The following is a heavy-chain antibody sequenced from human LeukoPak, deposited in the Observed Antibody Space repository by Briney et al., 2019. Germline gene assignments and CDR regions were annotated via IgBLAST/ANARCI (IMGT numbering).Heavy chain of an antibody. D-gene: IGHD4-23*01. J-gene: IGHJ4*02. V-gene: IGHV4-4*07. CDR2: IYTSGST. Sequence: PSETLSLTCTVSGGSISSYYWSWIRQPAGKGLEWIGRIYTSGSTSYNPSLKSRVTMSVDTSKNQFSLKLSSVTAADTAVYYCARVNGGNSVATRIDYWGQGTLVTVSS. CDR3: ARVNGGNSVATRIDY. CDR1: GGSISSYY.